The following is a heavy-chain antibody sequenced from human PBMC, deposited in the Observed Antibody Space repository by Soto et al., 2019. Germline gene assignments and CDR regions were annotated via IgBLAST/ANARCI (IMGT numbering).Heavy chain of an antibody. Sequence: GGSLRLSCAASGFTFSSYARSWVRQAPGKGLEWVSAISGSGGSTYYADSVKGRFTISRDNSKNTLYLQMNSLRAEDTAVYYCAKGRYYDSSGNLFDYGMDVWGQGTTVTVSS. D-gene: IGHD3-22*01. V-gene: IGHV3-23*01. J-gene: IGHJ6*02. CDR1: GFTFSSYA. CDR2: ISGSGGST. CDR3: AKGRYYDSSGNLFDYGMDV.